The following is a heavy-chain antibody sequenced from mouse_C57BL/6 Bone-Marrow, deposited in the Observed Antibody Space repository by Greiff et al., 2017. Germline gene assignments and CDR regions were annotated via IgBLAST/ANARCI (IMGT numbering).Heavy chain of an antibody. Sequence: VESGGGLVQPGGSLKLSCAASGFTFSDYGMAWVRQAPRKGPEWVAFISNLAYSIYYADTVTGRFTISRENAKNTLYLEMSSLRSEDTAMYYCARRGGNYDYYAMDYWGQGTSVTVSS. CDR1: GFTFSDYG. D-gene: IGHD2-1*01. V-gene: IGHV5-15*04. CDR2: ISNLAYSI. J-gene: IGHJ4*01. CDR3: ARRGGNYDYYAMDY.